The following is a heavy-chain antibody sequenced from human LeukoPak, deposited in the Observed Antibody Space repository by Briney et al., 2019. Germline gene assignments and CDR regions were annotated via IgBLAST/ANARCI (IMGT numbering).Heavy chain of an antibody. V-gene: IGHV3-30*03. D-gene: IGHD5-24*01. J-gene: IGHJ4*02. Sequence: GGSLRLSCAASGFTVKTFGIHWVRQAPRKGLQWVAVIADDGTVKHYADSVKGRFTISSDNYRNTVSLQMNSLRTEDTAVYYCVRDRGGAGYNLGDWGQGTLVTVSS. CDR1: GFTVKTFG. CDR2: IADDGTVK. CDR3: VRDRGGAGYNLGD.